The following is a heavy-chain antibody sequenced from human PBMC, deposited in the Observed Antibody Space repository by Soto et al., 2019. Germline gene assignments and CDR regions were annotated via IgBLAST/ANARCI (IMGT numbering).Heavy chain of an antibody. V-gene: IGHV3-23*01. CDR3: AFPHERVVVVADDAFDI. CDR2: ISGSGGST. J-gene: IGHJ3*02. Sequence: GGSLRLSCAASGFTFSSYAMSWVRQAPGKGLEWVSAISGSGGSTYYADSVKGRFTISRDNSKNTLYLQMNSLRAEDTAVYYCAFPHERVVVVADDAFDIWGQGTMVTVSS. CDR1: GFTFSSYA. D-gene: IGHD2-15*01.